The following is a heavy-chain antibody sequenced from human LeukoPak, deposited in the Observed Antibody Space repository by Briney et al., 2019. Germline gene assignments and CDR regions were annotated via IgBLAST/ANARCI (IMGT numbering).Heavy chain of an antibody. V-gene: IGHV4-59*01. CDR1: GGSISSYY. Sequence: SETLSLTCTVSGGSISSYYWSWIRQPPGTGLERVGYVYYSGSTHYNPSLKSRVTISVDTSKNQFSLKLSSVTAADTAVYYCARGGGYDFWSGYGTYYFDYWGQGTLVTVSS. CDR3: ARGGGYDFWSGYGTYYFDY. D-gene: IGHD3-3*01. J-gene: IGHJ4*02. CDR2: VYYSGST.